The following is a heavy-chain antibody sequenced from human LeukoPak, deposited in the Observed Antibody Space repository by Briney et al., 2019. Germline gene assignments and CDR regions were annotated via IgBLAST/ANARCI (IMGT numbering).Heavy chain of an antibody. J-gene: IGHJ4*02. V-gene: IGHV3-11*03. CDR3: AGQPSSQNFDS. Sequence: GGSLRLSCAASGFSFRDDDMSWIRQAPGKGLQWLSYISISSTYTKYADSVKGRFTIPRDNAKSSLYLQMNSLREEDTAVYDCAGQPSSQNFDSWGQGTLVTVSS. D-gene: IGHD6-13*01. CDR2: ISISSTYT. CDR1: GFSFRDDD.